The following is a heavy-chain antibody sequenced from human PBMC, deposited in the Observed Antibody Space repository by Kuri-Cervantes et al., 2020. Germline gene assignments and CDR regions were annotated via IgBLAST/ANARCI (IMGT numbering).Heavy chain of an antibody. CDR2: FDPEDGET. CDR1: GYTLTELS. D-gene: IGHD6-19*01. Sequence: ASVNVSCKVSGYTLTELSMHWVRQAPGKGLEWMGGFDPEDGETIYAQKFQGRVTMTEDTSTSTAYMELRSLRSDDTAVYYCARGEVPVAGSAFDIWGQGTMVTVSS. J-gene: IGHJ3*02. V-gene: IGHV1-24*01. CDR3: ARGEVPVAGSAFDI.